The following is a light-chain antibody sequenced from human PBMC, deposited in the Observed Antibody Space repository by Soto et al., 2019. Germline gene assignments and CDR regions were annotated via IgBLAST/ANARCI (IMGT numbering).Light chain of an antibody. CDR2: GAS. CDR3: HQYASSPRT. J-gene: IGKJ1*01. Sequence: EIVLTQSPGTLSLSPGERATLSCTASQSVNDTYLAWFQQKPGQAPRLLIYGASSRPTGIPDRFSGSASGTDFTLTITRLGPDDFAVYYCHQYASSPRTFGQGTKVEVK. CDR1: QSVNDTY. V-gene: IGKV3-20*01.